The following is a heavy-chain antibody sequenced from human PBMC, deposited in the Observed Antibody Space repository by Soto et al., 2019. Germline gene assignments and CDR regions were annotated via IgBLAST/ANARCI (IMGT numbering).Heavy chain of an antibody. CDR2: IIPIFGTA. CDR1: GGTFSSYA. D-gene: IGHD1-1*01. Sequence: QVQLVQSGAEVKKPGSSVKVSCKASGGTFSSYAISWVRQAPGRGVEWMGGIIPIFGTANYAQKYQGRVTITADESTSTAYMELSSLRSEDKAVYYCASCNWNDERQVDYYYYYGMDVWGQGTTVTVSS. J-gene: IGHJ6*02. V-gene: IGHV1-69*01. CDR3: ASCNWNDERQVDYYYYYGMDV.